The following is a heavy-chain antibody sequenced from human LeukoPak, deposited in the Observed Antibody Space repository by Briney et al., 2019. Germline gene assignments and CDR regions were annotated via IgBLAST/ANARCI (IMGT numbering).Heavy chain of an antibody. Sequence: GRSLRLSCAASGFTFSSYAMHWVRQAPGKGLEWGAVISYDGSNKYYADSVKGRFTISRDNSKNTLYLQMNSLRAEDTAVYYCARDRGGIAAAGLDYWGQGTLVTVSS. J-gene: IGHJ4*02. CDR2: ISYDGSNK. CDR3: ARDRGGIAAAGLDY. CDR1: GFTFSSYA. V-gene: IGHV3-30-3*01. D-gene: IGHD6-13*01.